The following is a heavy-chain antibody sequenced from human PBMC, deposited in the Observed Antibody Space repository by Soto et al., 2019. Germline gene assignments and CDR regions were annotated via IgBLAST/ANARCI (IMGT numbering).Heavy chain of an antibody. V-gene: IGHV4-31*03. CDR3: AYLRGFTGYPRD. CDR1: GGSMSSEGYY. CDR2: IYYSGLT. D-gene: IGHD3-16*01. J-gene: IGHJ4*02. Sequence: PSETMSLPCTVSGGSMSSEGYYWSWIRQHPGKGLEWIGYIYYSGLTDYNPSLKSRLTISVDKSKNEFYLKMRSVTAADTAVYYCAYLRGFTGYPRDWGQGTLVTVSS.